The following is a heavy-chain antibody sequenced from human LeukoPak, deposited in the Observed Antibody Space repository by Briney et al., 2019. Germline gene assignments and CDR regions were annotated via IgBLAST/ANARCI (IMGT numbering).Heavy chain of an antibody. CDR3: ARFAAGGSYYYYMDV. V-gene: IGHV3-23*01. CDR2: ISGNGGST. D-gene: IGHD3-10*01. CDR1: EFTFSSYA. J-gene: IGHJ6*03. Sequence: GGSLRLSCAASEFTFSSYAMTWVRQAPGKGLEWVSVISGNGGSTYYADSVKGRFTISRDNSKNTLYLQMNSLRADDTAVYYCARFAAGGSYYYYMDVWGKGTTVTVSS.